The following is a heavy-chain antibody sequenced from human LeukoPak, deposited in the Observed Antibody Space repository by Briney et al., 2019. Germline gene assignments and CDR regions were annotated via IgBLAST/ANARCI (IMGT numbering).Heavy chain of an antibody. CDR2: INHSGST. CDR1: GGSFSGYY. CDR3: ARGSSEYYDFWSGPSGGMDV. J-gene: IGHJ6*02. V-gene: IGHV4-34*01. Sequence: PSETLSLTCAVYGGSFSGYYWSWIRQPPGKGLEWIGEINHSGSTNYNPSLKSRVTMSVDTSKNQFSLKLSSVTAADTAVYYCARGSSEYYDFWSGPSGGMDVWGQGTTVTVSS. D-gene: IGHD3-3*01.